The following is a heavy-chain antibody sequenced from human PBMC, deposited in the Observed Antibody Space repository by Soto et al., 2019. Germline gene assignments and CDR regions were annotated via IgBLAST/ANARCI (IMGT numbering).Heavy chain of an antibody. CDR1: GGTFSSYA. D-gene: IGHD6-19*01. CDR3: ARDTNYGYSSGWYADYGMDV. CDR2: IIPIFGTA. J-gene: IGHJ6*02. V-gene: IGHV1-69*13. Sequence: GASVKVSCKASGGTFSSYAISWVRQAPGQGLEWMGGIIPIFGTANYAQKFQGRVTITADESTSTAYMELSSLRSEDTAVYYCARDTNYGYSSGWYADYGMDVWGQGTTVTVSS.